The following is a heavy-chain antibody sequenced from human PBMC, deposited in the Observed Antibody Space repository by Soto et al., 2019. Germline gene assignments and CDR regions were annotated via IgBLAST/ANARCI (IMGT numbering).Heavy chain of an antibody. D-gene: IGHD3-3*01. Sequence: ASVKVSCKASGYTFTSYGISWVRQAPGQGLEWMGWISAYNGNTNYAQKLQGRVTMTTDTSTSTAYMELRSLRSDDTAVYYCARDLPQYACMEWLLPYYFLYWGPGTLGSV. V-gene: IGHV1-18*01. CDR1: GYTFTSYG. CDR3: ARDLPQYACMEWLLPYYFLY. CDR2: ISAYNGNT. J-gene: IGHJ4*02.